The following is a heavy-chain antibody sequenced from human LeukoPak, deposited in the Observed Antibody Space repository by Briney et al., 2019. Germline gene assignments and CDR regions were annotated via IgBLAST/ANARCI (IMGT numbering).Heavy chain of an antibody. CDR2: IYTSGST. CDR3: ARDQGGSSWQTQYIKH. J-gene: IGHJ1*01. V-gene: IGHV4-4*07. CDR1: GGSIRSYY. Sequence: SETLSLTCTVSGGSIRSYYWSWIRQPAGKGLEWIGRIYTSGSTNYNPSLKSRVTMSVDTSKNQFSLKLSSVTAADTAVYYCARDQGGSSWQTQYIKHWGQGTLVTVSS. D-gene: IGHD6-13*01.